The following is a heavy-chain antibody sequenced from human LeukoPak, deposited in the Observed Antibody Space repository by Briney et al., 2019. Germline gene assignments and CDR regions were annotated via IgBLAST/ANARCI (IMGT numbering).Heavy chain of an antibody. D-gene: IGHD6-13*01. CDR3: ASCGAAGTCHWFDP. J-gene: IGHJ5*02. V-gene: IGHV1-24*01. CDR2: FDPEDGET. Sequence: ASVKVSCKVSGYTLTELSMHWVRQAPGKGLEWMGGFDPEDGETIYAQKFQGRVTMTTDTSTSTAYMELRSLRSDDTAVYYCASCGAAGTCHWFDPWGQGTLVTVSS. CDR1: GYTLTELS.